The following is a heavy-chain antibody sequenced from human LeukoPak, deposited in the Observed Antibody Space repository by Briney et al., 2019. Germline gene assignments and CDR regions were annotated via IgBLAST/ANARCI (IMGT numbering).Heavy chain of an antibody. CDR1: GGTFNNSA. CDR3: ARDVHGDYGSGWFDP. V-gene: IGHV1-69*05. CDR2: IMPLFGTA. J-gene: IGHJ5*02. D-gene: IGHD4-17*01. Sequence: SVKVSCKTSGGTFNNSAISLVRQAPGQGLEWLGGIMPLFGTAGYAQKFQGRVTITKDESTRTVYLELTSLTSDDTAVYYCARDVHGDYGSGWFDPWGQGALVSVSS.